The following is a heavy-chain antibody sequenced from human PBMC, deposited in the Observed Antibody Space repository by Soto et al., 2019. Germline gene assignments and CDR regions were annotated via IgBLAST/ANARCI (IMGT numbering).Heavy chain of an antibody. D-gene: IGHD3-16*02. V-gene: IGHV1-2*04. CDR3: ASVFIPDADY. J-gene: IGHJ4*02. CDR2: INPNSGGT. CDR1: GYTFTGYY. Sequence: QVQLVQSGAEVKKPGASVKVSCKASGYTFTGYYMHWVRQAPGQGLEWMGWINPNSGGTNYAQKFQGWVTMTRDTSVSKAYMEMSRLRANDTAVYYCASVFIPDADYWGQGTLVTVSS.